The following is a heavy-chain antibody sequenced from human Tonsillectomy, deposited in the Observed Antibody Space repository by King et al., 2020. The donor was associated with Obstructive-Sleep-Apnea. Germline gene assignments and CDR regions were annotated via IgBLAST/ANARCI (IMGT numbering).Heavy chain of an antibody. CDR2: ISSSSSTI. V-gene: IGHV3-48*04. D-gene: IGHD2-2*01. CDR3: AGGYCSSTSCPYYYGMDV. CDR1: GFTFSSYS. J-gene: IGHJ6*02. Sequence: VQLVESGGGLVQPGGSLRLSCAASGFTFSSYSMNWVRQAPGKGLEWVSYISSSSSTIYYADSVKGRFTISRDNAKNSLYLQMNSLRAEDTAVYYCAGGYCSSTSCPYYYGMDVWGQGTTVTVSS.